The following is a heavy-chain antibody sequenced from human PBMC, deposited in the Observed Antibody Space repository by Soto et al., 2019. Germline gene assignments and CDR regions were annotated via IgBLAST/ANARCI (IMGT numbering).Heavy chain of an antibody. CDR1: GGSISSGGYY. CDR2: IYYSGST. V-gene: IGHV4-31*03. D-gene: IGHD1-26*01. Sequence: QVQLQESGPGLVKPSQTLSLTCTVSGGSISSGGYYWSWIRQHPGKGLEWIGYIYYSGSTYYNPSLKSRVTMSMDTSKNQFSLRLTSVTAADTAVYYCATDGSYSIDNWGQGTLVTVSS. CDR3: ATDGSYSIDN. J-gene: IGHJ4*02.